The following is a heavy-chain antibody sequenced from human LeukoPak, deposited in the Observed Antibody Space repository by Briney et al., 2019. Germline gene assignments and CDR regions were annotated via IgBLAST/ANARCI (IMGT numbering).Heavy chain of an antibody. Sequence: GGSLRLSCAASGFTFSSYWMHWVRQAPGKGLVWVSRINSDGSSTRYADFVKGRFTISRDNAKNSLYLQMNSLRAEDTAVYYCAGEYGDYKYYFDYWGQGTLVTVSS. CDR3: AGEYGDYKYYFDY. CDR2: INSDGSST. D-gene: IGHD4-17*01. J-gene: IGHJ4*02. V-gene: IGHV3-74*01. CDR1: GFTFSSYW.